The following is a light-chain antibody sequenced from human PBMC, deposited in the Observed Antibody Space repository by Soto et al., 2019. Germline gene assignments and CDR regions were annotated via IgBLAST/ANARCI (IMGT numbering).Light chain of an antibody. Sequence: EVVLTQSPGTLSLSPGERATLYCRTSQSIVSTYLAWYQQKPGQAPRLLMYGTSSRATGIQDRFSGSGSGTDFTLTISRLEHEDFAIYYCQQYSGSPPRTFGQGTKVEIK. CDR2: GTS. V-gene: IGKV3-20*01. CDR1: QSIVSTY. CDR3: QQYSGSPPRT. J-gene: IGKJ1*01.